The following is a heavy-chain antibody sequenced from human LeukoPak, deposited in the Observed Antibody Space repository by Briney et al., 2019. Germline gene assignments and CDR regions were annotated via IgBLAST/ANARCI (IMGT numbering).Heavy chain of an antibody. CDR1: GFTFSSYD. Sequence: PGGSLRLSCAASGFTFSSYDMHWVRQATGKGLEWVSAIGTAGDTYYPGSVKDRFTISRENAKNSLYLQMNSLRAGDTAVYYCARGPMVRGVHYYYYGMDVWGQGTTVTVSS. J-gene: IGHJ6*02. CDR3: ARGPMVRGVHYYYYGMDV. CDR2: IGTAGDT. V-gene: IGHV3-13*01. D-gene: IGHD3-10*01.